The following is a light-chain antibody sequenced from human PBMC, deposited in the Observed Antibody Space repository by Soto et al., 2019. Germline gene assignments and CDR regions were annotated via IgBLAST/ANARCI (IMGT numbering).Light chain of an antibody. CDR2: WAS. CDR3: QQYYSTPRT. CDR1: QSVLYSSNNKNY. V-gene: IGKV4-1*01. J-gene: IGKJ1*01. Sequence: DIVMTQSPDSLAVSLGERATINCKSSQSVLYSSNNKNYLAWYQQKPGQPPKLLIYWASTRESGVPDRFGGSGSGTDFTLTISSLQAEDVEVYYCQQYYSTPRTFGQGTKVEIK.